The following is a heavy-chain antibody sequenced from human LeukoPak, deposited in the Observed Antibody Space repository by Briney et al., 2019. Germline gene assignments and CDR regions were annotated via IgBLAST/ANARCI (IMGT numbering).Heavy chain of an antibody. CDR1: GFTFSNFG. CDR2: IRYDGGDK. D-gene: IGHD1-26*01. V-gene: IGHV3-30*02. Sequence: GGSLRLSCAASGFTFSNFGMHWIRQTPGKGLEWVAFIRYDGGDKKYADFVKGRFTISRDNSKNTLYLQMNSLRAEDTALYYCARGHSGTYQPSGSDLWGQGTLVTISS. J-gene: IGHJ4*02. CDR3: ARGHSGTYQPSGSDL.